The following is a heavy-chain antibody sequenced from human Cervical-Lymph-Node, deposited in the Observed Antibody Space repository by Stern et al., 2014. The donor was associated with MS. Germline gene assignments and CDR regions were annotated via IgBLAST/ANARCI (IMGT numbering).Heavy chain of an antibody. CDR1: GFTFSSYS. J-gene: IGHJ4*02. Sequence: EDQLVESGGGLVKPGGSLRLSCAASGFTFSSYSINWVRQAPGKGLEWVSSISSSSSYIYYADSVKGRFTISRDNAKNSLYLQMNSLRAEDTAVYYCARDRYSGSSYFDYWGQGTLVTVSS. CDR2: ISSSSSYI. V-gene: IGHV3-21*01. D-gene: IGHD1-26*01. CDR3: ARDRYSGSSYFDY.